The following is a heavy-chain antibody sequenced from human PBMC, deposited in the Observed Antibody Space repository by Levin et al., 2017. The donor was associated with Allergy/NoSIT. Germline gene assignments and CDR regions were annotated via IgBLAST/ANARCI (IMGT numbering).Heavy chain of an antibody. CDR3: ARGAGGSWSGYSNYYHYYMDV. CDR2: IYYSGST. D-gene: IGHD3-3*01. CDR1: GDSVSSGSYF. Sequence: SETLSLTCTVSGDSVSSGSYFWSWIRQPPGKGLEWVGYIYYSGSTNYNPSLKSRLTMSIDTSKNQFSLKVRSVTAADTAVYYCARGAGGSWSGYSNYYHYYMDVWGKGTTVTVSS. V-gene: IGHV4-61*01. J-gene: IGHJ6*03.